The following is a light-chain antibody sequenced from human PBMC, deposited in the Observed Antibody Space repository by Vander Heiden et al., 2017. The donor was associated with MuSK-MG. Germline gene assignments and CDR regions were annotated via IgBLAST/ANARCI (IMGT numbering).Light chain of an antibody. CDR1: QSISTW. Sequence: DIQMTQSPSTLSASVGDRVTITCRASQSISTWLAWYQQKPGKAPKLLIYKASSLESGVPSRFSGSGSGTEFTLTISSLQPDDFATYHCQHDHSSPYTFGQGTKLEIK. CDR2: KAS. CDR3: QHDHSSPYT. V-gene: IGKV1-5*03. J-gene: IGKJ2*01.